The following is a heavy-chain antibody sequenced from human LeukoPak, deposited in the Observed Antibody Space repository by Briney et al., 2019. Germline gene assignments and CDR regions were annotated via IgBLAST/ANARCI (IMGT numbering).Heavy chain of an antibody. CDR1: GYIFTSYW. V-gene: IGHV5-51*01. CDR2: IYPGDSDT. D-gene: IGHD3-9*01. J-gene: IGHJ5*02. CDR3: ARGPGYDILTGYFNWFDP. Sequence: GESLKISCKGSGYIFTSYWIGWVRQMPGKGLEWMGIIYPGDSDTRYSPSFQGQVTISADKSISTAYLQWSSLKASDTAMYYCARGPGYDILTGYFNWFDPWGQGTLVTVSS.